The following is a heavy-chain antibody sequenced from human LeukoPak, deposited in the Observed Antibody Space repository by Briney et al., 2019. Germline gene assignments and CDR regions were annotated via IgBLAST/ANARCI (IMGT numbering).Heavy chain of an antibody. CDR3: ARRAMVRSYGMDV. J-gene: IGHJ6*02. D-gene: IGHD3-10*01. CDR2: IIPIFGTA. V-gene: IGHV1-69*13. Sequence: GASVKSCKASGGTFSSYAISWVRQAPGQGLEWMGGIIPIFGTANYAQKFQGRVTITADESTSTAYMGLSSLRSEDTAVYYCARRAMVRSYGMDVWGQGTTVTVSS. CDR1: GGTFSSYA.